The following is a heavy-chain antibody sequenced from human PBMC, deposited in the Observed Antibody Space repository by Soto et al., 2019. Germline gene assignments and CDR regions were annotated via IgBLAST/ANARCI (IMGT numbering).Heavy chain of an antibody. CDR2: IYYSGST. CDR1: GGSVSSRSYY. J-gene: IGHJ5*02. V-gene: IGHV4-61*01. CDR3: ARELRFLEYNWFDP. D-gene: IGHD3-3*01. Sequence: SETLSRTFTVSGGSVSSRSYYWSWIRQPPGKGLEWIGYIYYSGSTNYNPSLKSRVKISVYTSKNQFSLKLSSVTAAGTAVYYCARELRFLEYNWFDPWGQGTLVTVS.